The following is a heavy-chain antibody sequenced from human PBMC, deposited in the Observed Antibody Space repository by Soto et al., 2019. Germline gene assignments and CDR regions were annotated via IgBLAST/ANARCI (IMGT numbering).Heavy chain of an antibody. J-gene: IGHJ6*02. Sequence: QVQLVQSGAEVKKPGSSVKVSCKASGGTFGTYAISWVRQAPGQGLEWMGGIIPIFGTADYAQKFQGRVRFPADESTTTGYLELSSLRSEDTAVYYGARRFYGLDVWGQGTTVTVSS. CDR3: ARRFYGLDV. V-gene: IGHV1-69*12. CDR1: GGTFGTYA. CDR2: IIPIFGTA.